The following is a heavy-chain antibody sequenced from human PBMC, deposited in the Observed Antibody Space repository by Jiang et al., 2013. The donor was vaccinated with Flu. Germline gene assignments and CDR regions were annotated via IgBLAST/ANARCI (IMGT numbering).Heavy chain of an antibody. CDR1: GYTFTSYG. D-gene: IGHD4-17*01. V-gene: IGHV1-18*01. CDR2: ISAYNGNT. Sequence: GASVKVSCKASGYTFTSYGISWVRQAPGQGLEWMGWISAYNGNTNYAQKLQGRVTVTTDTSTSTAYMELRSLRSDDTAVYYCARASMTTVTTGVSYWGQGTLVTVSS. J-gene: IGHJ4*02. CDR3: ARASMTTVTTGVSY.